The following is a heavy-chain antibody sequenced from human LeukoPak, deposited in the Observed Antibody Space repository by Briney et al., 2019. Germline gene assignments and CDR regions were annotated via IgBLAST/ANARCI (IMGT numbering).Heavy chain of an antibody. V-gene: IGHV4-39*07. J-gene: IGHJ6*03. CDR3: ASSALGVPAAYYYYMDV. CDR1: GGSISSSSYY. D-gene: IGHD2-2*01. Sequence: SETLSLTCTVSGGSISSSSYYWGWIRQPPGKGLEWIGSIYYSGSTYYNPSLKSRVTISVDTSKNQFSLKLSSVTAADTAVYYCASSALGVPAAYYYYMDVWGKGTTVTVSS. CDR2: IYYSGST.